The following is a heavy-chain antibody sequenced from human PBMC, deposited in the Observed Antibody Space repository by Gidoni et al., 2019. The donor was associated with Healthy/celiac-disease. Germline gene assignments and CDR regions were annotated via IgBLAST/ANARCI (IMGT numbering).Heavy chain of an antibody. Sequence: EVQLVESGGGLVQPGGSLRLSCAASGFTFSSYSMNWVRQAPGKGLEWVSYISSSSSTIYYADSEKSRFTISRDNAKNSLYLQMNSLRAEDTAVYYCARDGGRGYYYGMDVWGQGTTVTVSS. D-gene: IGHD3-16*01. V-gene: IGHV3-48*01. CDR3: ARDGGRGYYYGMDV. CDR2: ISSSSSTI. CDR1: GFTFSSYS. J-gene: IGHJ6*02.